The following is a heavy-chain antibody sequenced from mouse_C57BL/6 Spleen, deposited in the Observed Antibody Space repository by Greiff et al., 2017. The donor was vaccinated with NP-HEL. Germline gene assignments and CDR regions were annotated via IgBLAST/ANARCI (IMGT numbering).Heavy chain of an antibody. CDR3: ARERRWLPYYYAMDY. V-gene: IGHV1-50*01. CDR2: IDPSDSYT. J-gene: IGHJ4*01. D-gene: IGHD2-3*01. Sequence: QVQLQQPGAELVKPGASVKLSCKASGYTFTSYWMQWVKQRPGQGLEWIGEIDPSDSYTNYNQKFKGKATLTVDTSSSTAYMQLSSLTSEDSAVYYCARERRWLPYYYAMDYWGQGTSVTVSS. CDR1: GYTFTSYW.